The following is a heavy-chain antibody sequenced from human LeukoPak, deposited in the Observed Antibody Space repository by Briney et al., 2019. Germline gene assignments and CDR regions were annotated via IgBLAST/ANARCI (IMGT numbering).Heavy chain of an antibody. Sequence: ASVKVSCKVSGYTLTELSMHWVRQAPGKGLEGMGGFDPEDGETIYAQKFQGRVTMTEDTSTDTAYMELSSLRSEDTAVYYCATGTRGYYYYGSGPYYFDYWGQGTLVTVSS. J-gene: IGHJ4*02. D-gene: IGHD3-10*01. CDR2: FDPEDGET. V-gene: IGHV1-24*01. CDR3: ATGTRGYYYYGSGPYYFDY. CDR1: GYTLTELS.